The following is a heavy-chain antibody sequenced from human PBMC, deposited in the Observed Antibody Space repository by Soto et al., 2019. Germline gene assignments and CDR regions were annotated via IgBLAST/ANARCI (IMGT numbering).Heavy chain of an antibody. D-gene: IGHD6-13*01. CDR3: ARWAAGRAAAEKGGVDY. V-gene: IGHV4-31*03. CDR2: IYYSGST. CDR1: GGSISSGGYY. Sequence: PSETLSLTCTVSGGSISSGGYYWSWIRQHPGKGLEWIGYIYYSGSTYYNPSLKSRVTISVDTSKNQFSLKLSSVTAADTAVYYCARWAAGRAAAEKGGVDYWGQGTLVTVSS. J-gene: IGHJ4*02.